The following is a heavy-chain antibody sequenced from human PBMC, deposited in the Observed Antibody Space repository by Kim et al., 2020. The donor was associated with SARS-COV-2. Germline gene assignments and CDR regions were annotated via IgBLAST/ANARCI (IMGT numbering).Heavy chain of an antibody. V-gene: IGHV4-4*07. D-gene: IGHD2-2*01. CDR3: ARSDVVVMPARGNFYYGLDV. J-gene: IGHJ6*02. Sequence: SETLSLTCNVSGDSMSRTFYWNGIRQPAGKGLEWIGRIYSSGSTRYNPSLMSRVVMSIDTSKSQFYLELSSVTAADSAIYYCARSDVVVMPARGNFYYGLDVWGPGSPVTVS. CDR1: GDSMSRTFY. CDR2: IYSSGST.